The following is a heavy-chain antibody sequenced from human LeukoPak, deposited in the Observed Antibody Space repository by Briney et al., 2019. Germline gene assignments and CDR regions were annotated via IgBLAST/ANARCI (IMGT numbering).Heavy chain of an antibody. CDR3: ARERGWYSSSSRLDY. CDR1: GFTFSDYY. CDR2: ISSSGSTI. V-gene: IGHV3-11*01. D-gene: IGHD6-6*01. Sequence: PGGSLRLSCAASGFTFSDYYMSWIRQAPGKGLEWVSYISSSGSTIYYADSVKGRFTISRDNAKNSLYLQMNSLRAEDTAVYYCARERGWYSSSSRLDYWGQGTLVTVSS. J-gene: IGHJ4*02.